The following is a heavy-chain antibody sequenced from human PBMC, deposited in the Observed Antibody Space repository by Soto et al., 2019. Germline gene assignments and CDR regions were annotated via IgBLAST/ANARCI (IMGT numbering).Heavy chain of an antibody. V-gene: IGHV4-59*01. J-gene: IGHJ4*02. CDR3: ARDLYGNYAPWFDY. CDR1: GVSISSYY. CDR2: IYYSGST. D-gene: IGHD4-17*01. Sequence: SETLSLTCTVSGVSISSYYWSWIRQPPGRGLEWIGYIYYSGSTNYNPSLKSRVTISVDTSKNQFSLKLSSVTAADTAVYYCARDLYGNYAPWFDYWGQGTLVTVSS.